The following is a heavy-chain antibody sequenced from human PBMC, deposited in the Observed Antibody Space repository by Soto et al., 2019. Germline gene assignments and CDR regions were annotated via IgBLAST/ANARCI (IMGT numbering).Heavy chain of an antibody. CDR2: IYAGDSDT. J-gene: IGHJ6*02. CDR1: AYSFSNSW. V-gene: IGHV5-51*01. Sequence: PGESLKISCKGSAYSFSNSWIGWVRQMPGRGLEWMGIIYAGDSDTRYSPSFQGQFTISADKSISTVYLQWGSLKASDTAMYYCATSGDASSSGMDAWGQETTLTVSS. D-gene: IGHD1-26*01. CDR3: ATSGDASSSGMDA.